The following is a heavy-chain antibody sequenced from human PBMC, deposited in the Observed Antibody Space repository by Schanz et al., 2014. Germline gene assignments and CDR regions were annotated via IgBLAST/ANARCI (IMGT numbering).Heavy chain of an antibody. Sequence: EVQLLESGGTVVQPGGSLRVSCAASGFVFSTFAMYWVRQAPGKGLEWVSYISGSSSTKYYADSVKGRFTISRDNGKKSLYLQMNNLRAEDTAVYYCARDGDFDYWGQGILVPVSA. CDR1: GFVFSTFA. CDR2: ISGSSSTK. V-gene: IGHV3-48*01. CDR3: ARDGDFDY. J-gene: IGHJ4*02.